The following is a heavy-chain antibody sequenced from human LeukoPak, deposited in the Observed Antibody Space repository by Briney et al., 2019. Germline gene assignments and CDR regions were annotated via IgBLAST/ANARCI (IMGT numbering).Heavy chain of an antibody. CDR1: GFTFTDYP. V-gene: IGHV3-30-3*01. CDR2: ISYDGGNK. J-gene: IGHJ6*02. D-gene: IGHD6-6*01. Sequence: PGGSLRLSCTASGFTFTDYPIHWVRQAPGKGLEWVAVISYDGGNKYYADSVKGRFTISRDNSKNTLYLQMNSLRTEDTAVYYCARDKAQDSVYYGMDVWGQGTTVTVSS. CDR3: ARDKAQDSVYYGMDV.